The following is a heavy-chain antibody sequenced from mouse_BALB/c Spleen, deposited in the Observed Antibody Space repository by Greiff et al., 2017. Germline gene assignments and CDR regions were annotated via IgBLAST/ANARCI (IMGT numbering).Heavy chain of an antibody. CDR2: INPYNDGT. V-gene: IGHV1-14*01. D-gene: IGHD2-9*01. CDR3: ARGGSYDGNDDAMDY. CDR1: GYTFTSYV. J-gene: IGHJ4*01. Sequence: EVQLQQSGPELVKPGASVKMSCKASGYTFTSYVMHWVKQKPGQGLEWIGYINPYNDGTKYNEKFKGKATLTSDKSSSKAYMELSSLTSEDSAVYYCARGGSYDGNDDAMDYWGQGTSVTVSS.